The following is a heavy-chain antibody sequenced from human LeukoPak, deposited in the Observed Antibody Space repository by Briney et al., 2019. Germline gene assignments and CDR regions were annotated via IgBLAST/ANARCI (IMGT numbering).Heavy chain of an antibody. Sequence: GESLKISCKGSGYSFTSYWISWVRQMPGKGLEWMGIIYPDDSDTTYSPSFQGQVTISADKSISTAYLQWSSLTASDTAMYFCARLHYYDTSGYYGRYFDLWGRGTLVTVSS. V-gene: IGHV5-51*01. J-gene: IGHJ2*01. CDR3: ARLHYYDTSGYYGRYFDL. D-gene: IGHD3-22*01. CDR2: IYPDDSDT. CDR1: GYSFTSYW.